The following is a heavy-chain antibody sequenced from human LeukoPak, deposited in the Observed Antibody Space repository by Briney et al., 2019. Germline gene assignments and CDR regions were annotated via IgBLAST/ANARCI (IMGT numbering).Heavy chain of an antibody. V-gene: IGHV4-39*01. J-gene: IGHJ4*02. D-gene: IGHD4-11*01. CDR2: IYYSGST. CDR3: ARGGLGGITAYSNYLFDY. CDR1: GGSISSSSYY. Sequence: SETLSLTCTVSGGSISSSSYYWGWIRQPPGKGLEWIGSIYYSGSTYYNPSLKSRVTISVDTSKNQFSLNLTSVTAADTAVYYCARGGLGGITAYSNYLFDYWGQGTLVTVSS.